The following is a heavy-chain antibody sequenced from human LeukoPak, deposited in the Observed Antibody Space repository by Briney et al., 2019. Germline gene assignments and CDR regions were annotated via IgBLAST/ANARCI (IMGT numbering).Heavy chain of an antibody. CDR2: IYHSGST. CDR3: ARQNLGADAFDI. V-gene: IGHV4-38-2*01. CDR1: GYSVSSGYF. Sequence: SETLSLTCAVSGYSVSSGYFWGWVRQPPGKGLQWIGSIYHSGSTYYNPSLKSRLTISMDTSKNQFSLKLSSVTAADTAVYYCARQNLGADAFDIWGQGTMVTVSS. D-gene: IGHD1-26*01. J-gene: IGHJ3*02.